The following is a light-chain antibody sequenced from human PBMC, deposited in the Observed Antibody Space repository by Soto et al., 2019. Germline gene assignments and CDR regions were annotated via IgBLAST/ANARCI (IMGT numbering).Light chain of an antibody. Sequence: EIVLTQSPVTLSLSPGERATLSCRASQTVSSTYLAWYQQKPGQAPRLLIYDASRRATGIPDRFSGSGSGTDFTLTISRLEPEDVATYYCQKYDSAPLTFGPGTKVDIK. CDR1: QTVSSTY. CDR3: QKYDSAPLT. CDR2: DAS. J-gene: IGKJ3*01. V-gene: IGKV3-20*01.